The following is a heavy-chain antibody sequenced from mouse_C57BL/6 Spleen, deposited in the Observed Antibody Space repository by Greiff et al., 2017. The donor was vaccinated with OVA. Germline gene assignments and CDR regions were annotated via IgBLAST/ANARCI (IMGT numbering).Heavy chain of an antibody. Sequence: QVQLQQSGAELVRPGASVKLSCKASGYTFTYYYINWVKQRPGQGLEWIARIYPGSGNTYYNEKFKGKATLTAEKSSSTAYMQLSSLTSEDSAVYFCARWERLDYWGQGTTLTVSS. CDR1: GYTFTYYY. CDR2: IYPGSGNT. V-gene: IGHV1-76*01. J-gene: IGHJ2*01. CDR3: ARWERLDY. D-gene: IGHD4-1*01.